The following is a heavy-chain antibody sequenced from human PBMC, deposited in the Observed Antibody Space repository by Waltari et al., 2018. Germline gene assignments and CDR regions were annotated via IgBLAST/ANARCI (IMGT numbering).Heavy chain of an antibody. CDR3: ASWATEPPGVDY. CDR2: IYYSGST. CDR1: GGSISSSSYY. Sequence: QLQLQESGPGLVKPSETLSLTCTVSGGSISSSSYYWGWIRQPPGKGLEWIGSIYYSGSTYYNPSLKSRVTISVDTSKNQVSLKLSSVTAADTAVYYCASWATEPPGVDYWGQGTLVTVSS. V-gene: IGHV4-39*01. J-gene: IGHJ4*02. D-gene: IGHD5-12*01.